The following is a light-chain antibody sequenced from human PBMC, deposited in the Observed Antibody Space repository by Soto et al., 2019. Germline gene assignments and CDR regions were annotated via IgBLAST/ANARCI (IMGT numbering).Light chain of an antibody. CDR1: SSDVGAYDY. CDR2: EVN. V-gene: IGLV2-14*01. J-gene: IGLJ1*01. CDR3: SSYTNINTRACV. Sequence: QSALTQPPSASGSPGQSVTISCTGTSSDVGAYDYVCWYQQHPGKAPKLMIYEVNKRPSGVSNRFSGSKSGNTASLTISGLQAEDEAEYYCSSYTNINTRACVFGTGTKLTVL.